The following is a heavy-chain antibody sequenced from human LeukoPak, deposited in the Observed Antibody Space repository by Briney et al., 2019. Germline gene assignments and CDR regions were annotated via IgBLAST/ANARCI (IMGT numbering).Heavy chain of an antibody. CDR3: ARDLRGSGSYFPYDY. D-gene: IGHD3-10*01. J-gene: IGHJ4*02. V-gene: IGHV4-59*01. CDR2: IYYSGST. CDR1: GGSISSYY. Sequence: PSETLSLTCTVSGGSISSYYWSWIRQPPGKGLEWIGYIYYSGSTNYNPSLKSRVTISVDTSKNQFSLKLSSVTAADTAVYYCARDLRGSGSYFPYDYWGQGTLVTVSS.